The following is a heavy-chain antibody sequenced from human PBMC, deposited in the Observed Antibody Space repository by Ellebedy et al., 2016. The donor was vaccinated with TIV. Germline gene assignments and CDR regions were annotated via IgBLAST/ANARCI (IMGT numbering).Heavy chain of an antibody. CDR1: GFTFDSYA. CDR2: ISHDGSSQ. D-gene: IGHD6-19*01. J-gene: IGHJ4*02. CDR3: ARDLDKSSGWYGGAAY. V-gene: IGHV3-30-3*01. Sequence: PGGSLRLSFVASGFTFDSYAMHWVRQAPGKGLEWVAVISHDGSSQYYADSVKGRFTVSRDNSMTTVYLEMNSLRAEDTALYYCARDLDKSSGWYGGAAYWGQGTQVTVSS.